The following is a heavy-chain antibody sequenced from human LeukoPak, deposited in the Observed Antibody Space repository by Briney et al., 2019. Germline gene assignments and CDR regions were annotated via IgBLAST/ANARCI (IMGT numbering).Heavy chain of an antibody. CDR2: ISSSSSTI. J-gene: IGHJ4*02. Sequence: GGSLRLSCAASGFTFGSYSMNWVRQAPGKGLEWVSYISSSSSTIYYADSVKGRFTISRDNAKNSLYLQMNSLRDEDTAVYYCARDMGIAARPACFDYWGQGTLVTVSS. CDR3: ARDMGIAARPACFDY. V-gene: IGHV3-48*02. CDR1: GFTFGSYS. D-gene: IGHD6-6*01.